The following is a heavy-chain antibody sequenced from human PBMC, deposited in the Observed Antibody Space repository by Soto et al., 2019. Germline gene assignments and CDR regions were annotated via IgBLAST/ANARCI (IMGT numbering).Heavy chain of an antibody. CDR3: ARSGYGSSTSCYATPVIDF. CDR1: GFTFSSYG. CDR2: IWYDGSNK. D-gene: IGHD2-2*01. V-gene: IGHV3-33*01. J-gene: IGHJ4*02. Sequence: GGSLRLSCAASGFTFSSYGMHWVRQAPGKGLEWVAVIWYDGSNKYYADSVKGRFTISRDNSKNTLYLQMNSLRAEDTAVYYCARSGYGSSTSCYATPVIDFWAQGTLVTVSS.